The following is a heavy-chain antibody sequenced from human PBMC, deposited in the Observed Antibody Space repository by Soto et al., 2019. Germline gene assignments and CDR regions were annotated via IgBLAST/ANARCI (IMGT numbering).Heavy chain of an antibody. CDR1: GASISSGRSY. CDR3: ARDNGYGHFDS. Sequence: SETLSLTCTVSGASISSGRSYWSWIRQHPGKGLEWIGYMFYSGSTYYHPSLKSRVNISADTSKNQFSLRLTSVTPADTAVYYCARDNGYGHFDSWGQGTLVTVSS. CDR2: MFYSGST. D-gene: IGHD5-12*01. V-gene: IGHV4-31*03. J-gene: IGHJ4*02.